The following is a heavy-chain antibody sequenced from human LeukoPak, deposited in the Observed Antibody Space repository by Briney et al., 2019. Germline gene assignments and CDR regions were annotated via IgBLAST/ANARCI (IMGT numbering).Heavy chain of an antibody. CDR1: GFTFNDYY. J-gene: IGHJ6*02. V-gene: IGHV3-21*01. Sequence: PGGSLRLSCAASGFTFNDYYMNWVRQAPGKGLEWVSSISSSSSYIYYADSVKGRFTISRDNAKNSLYLQMNSLRAEDTAVYYCAREKYYDFWSGYCYGMDVWGQGTTVTVSS. CDR2: ISSSSSYI. D-gene: IGHD3-3*01. CDR3: AREKYYDFWSGYCYGMDV.